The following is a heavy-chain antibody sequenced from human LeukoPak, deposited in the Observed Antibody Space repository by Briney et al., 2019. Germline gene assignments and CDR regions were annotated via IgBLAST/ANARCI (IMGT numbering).Heavy chain of an antibody. CDR1: GYTFTRYH. CDR3: AREPSYQYYFHY. V-gene: IGHV1-46*01. Sequence: RASVKVSCKASGYTFTRYHMHWVRQAPGQGLEWMGITNPSGGSTSYAQKFQGRVTVTRDTSTSTVYMELSSLRSEDTAVYYCAREPSYQYYFHYWGQGTLVTVSS. D-gene: IGHD1-26*01. CDR2: TNPSGGST. J-gene: IGHJ4*02.